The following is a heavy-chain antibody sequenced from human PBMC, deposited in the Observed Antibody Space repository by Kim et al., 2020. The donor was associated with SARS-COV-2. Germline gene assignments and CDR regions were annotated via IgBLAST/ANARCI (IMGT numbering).Heavy chain of an antibody. CDR2: LNEDGSEK. CDR3: ARGGSYSFEY. CDR1: GFNFREYW. Sequence: GGSLRLSCAASGFNFREYWMRWVRQSPGKGLEWVADLNEDGSEKFYMDSVRGRFTISRDNAKNSLFLQMNSLRAEDAALYYCARGGSYSFEYWGQGYLVT. J-gene: IGHJ4*02. V-gene: IGHV3-7*01. D-gene: IGHD5-12*01.